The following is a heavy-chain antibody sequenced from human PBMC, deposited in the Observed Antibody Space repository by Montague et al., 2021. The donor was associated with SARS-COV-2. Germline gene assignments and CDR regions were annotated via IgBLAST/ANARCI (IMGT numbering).Heavy chain of an antibody. V-gene: IGHV4-59*01. CDR1: GGSISSYY. D-gene: IGHD5-18*01. J-gene: IGHJ3*02. Sequence: SETLSLTCTVSGGSISSYYWSWIRQPPGKGLEWIGYIYYSGSTNYNPSLKSRVTISLDTSKNQFSLKLNSVTAADTAVYYCARGSYGVGAFDIWGQGTMVTVSS. CDR2: IYYSGST. CDR3: ARGSYGVGAFDI.